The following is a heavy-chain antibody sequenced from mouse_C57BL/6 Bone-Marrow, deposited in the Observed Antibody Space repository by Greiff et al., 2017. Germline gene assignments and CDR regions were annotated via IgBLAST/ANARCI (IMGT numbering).Heavy chain of an antibody. D-gene: IGHD1-1*01. CDR2: LWSGGST. Sequence: QVQLKESGPGLVQPSQSLSITCTVSGFSLTSYGVHWVRQSPGKGLEWLGVLWSGGSTDYNAAFISRLSISKDNSKSQVFFKMNSLQADDTAIYYCARGYYGSRHVYFDYWGQGTTLAVSS. CDR3: ARGYYGSRHVYFDY. CDR1: GFSLTSYG. V-gene: IGHV2-2*01. J-gene: IGHJ2*01.